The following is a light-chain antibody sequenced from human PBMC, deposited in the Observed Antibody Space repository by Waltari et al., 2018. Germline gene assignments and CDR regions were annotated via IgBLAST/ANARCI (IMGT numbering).Light chain of an antibody. Sequence: EIVFTQSPATLSSSPGERATLSCRASQSVSSYLAWYQQKPGQAPRLLIYDASNRATGIPARFSGSGSGTDFTLTISSLEPEDFAVYYCQQRSNWPRTFGPGTKVDIK. CDR3: QQRSNWPRT. CDR1: QSVSSY. J-gene: IGKJ3*01. CDR2: DAS. V-gene: IGKV3-11*01.